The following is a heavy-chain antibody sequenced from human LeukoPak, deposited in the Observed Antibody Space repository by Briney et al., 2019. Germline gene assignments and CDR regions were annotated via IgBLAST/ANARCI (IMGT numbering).Heavy chain of an antibody. D-gene: IGHD6-19*01. V-gene: IGHV4-59*01. CDR1: GGSISSYY. Sequence: SETLSLTCTVSGGSISSYYWSWIRQPPGKGLEWIGYIYYSGSTNYNPSLESRVTISVDTSKNQFSLKLSFVTAADTAVYYCAREGSGWYNAFDIWGQGTMVTVSS. CDR2: IYYSGST. CDR3: AREGSGWYNAFDI. J-gene: IGHJ3*02.